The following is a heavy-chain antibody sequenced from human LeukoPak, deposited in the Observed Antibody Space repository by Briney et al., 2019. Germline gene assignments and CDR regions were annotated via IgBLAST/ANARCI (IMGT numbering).Heavy chain of an antibody. J-gene: IGHJ6*03. Sequence: GASVKVSCKASGYTFTGYYMHWVRQAPGQGLEWMGWINPNSGGTNYAQKFQGRVTMTRDTSISTAYMELSRLRSDDTAVYYCARVPAYLTGSGWYGVSYYYMDVWGKGTTVTVSS. V-gene: IGHV1-2*02. D-gene: IGHD6-19*01. CDR2: INPNSGGT. CDR3: ARVPAYLTGSGWYGVSYYYMDV. CDR1: GYTFTGYY.